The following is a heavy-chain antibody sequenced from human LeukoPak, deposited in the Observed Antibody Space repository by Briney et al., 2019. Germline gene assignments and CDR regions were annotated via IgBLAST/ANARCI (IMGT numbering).Heavy chain of an antibody. CDR3: ARGAPVWFGEILYYFDY. D-gene: IGHD3-10*01. J-gene: IGHJ4*02. CDR1: GFTFGSYN. CDR2: ISSSSII. V-gene: IGHV3-48*04. Sequence: GGSLRLSCAASGFTFGSYNMNWVRQAPGKGLEWVSYISSSSIIYYADSVKGRFTISRDNAKNSLYLQMNSLRAEDTAVYYCARGAPVWFGEILYYFDYWGQGTLVTVSS.